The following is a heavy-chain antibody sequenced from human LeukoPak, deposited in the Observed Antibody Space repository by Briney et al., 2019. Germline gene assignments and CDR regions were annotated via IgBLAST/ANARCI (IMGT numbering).Heavy chain of an antibody. D-gene: IGHD6-13*01. Sequence: ASVKVSCKASGYTFTGYYMHWVRQAPGQGLEWMGWINPNSGGTNYAQKFQGRVTMTRDTSISRAYMELSRLRSDDTAVYYCARGRTAGYSNSNYWGQGTLVTVSS. CDR1: GYTFTGYY. CDR2: INPNSGGT. J-gene: IGHJ4*02. CDR3: ARGRTAGYSNSNY. V-gene: IGHV1-2*02.